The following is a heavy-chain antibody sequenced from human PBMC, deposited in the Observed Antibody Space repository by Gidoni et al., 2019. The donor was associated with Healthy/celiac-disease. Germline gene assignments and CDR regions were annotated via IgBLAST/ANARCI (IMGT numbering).Heavy chain of an antibody. Sequence: QVQLQESGPGLVKPSQTLSLTCTVSGVSISSGSYYWSWIRQPAGKGLEWIGRIYTSGSTNYNPSLKSRVTISLDTSKNQFSLKLSSVTAADTAVYYCARGLRITIFGNHFDHFDYWGQGTLVTVSS. J-gene: IGHJ4*02. CDR1: GVSISSGSYY. CDR3: ARGLRITIFGNHFDHFDY. V-gene: IGHV4-61*02. CDR2: IYTSGST. D-gene: IGHD3-3*01.